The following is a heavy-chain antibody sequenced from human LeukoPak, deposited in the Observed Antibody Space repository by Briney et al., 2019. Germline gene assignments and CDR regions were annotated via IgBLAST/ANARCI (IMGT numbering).Heavy chain of an antibody. J-gene: IGHJ4*02. D-gene: IGHD1-26*01. V-gene: IGHV1-46*01. CDR2: INPSGGST. Sequence: ASVKVSCKASGYTFTSYYMHWVRQAPGQGLEWMGIINPSGGSTSYAQKFRGRVTMTRDTSTSTAYMELRSLRSDDTAVYYCARGAPREEKCYFDYWGQGTLVTVSS. CDR3: ARGAPREEKCYFDY. CDR1: GYTFTSYY.